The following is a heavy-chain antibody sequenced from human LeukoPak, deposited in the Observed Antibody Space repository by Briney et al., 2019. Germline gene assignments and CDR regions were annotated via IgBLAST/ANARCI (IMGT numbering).Heavy chain of an antibody. CDR2: INHSGNT. Sequence: SETLSLTCAVYGGSFSGYYWSWIRQPPGKGLEWIGEINHSGNTNYNPSLKSRITISVDTSKNQFSLKLSSVTAADTAVYYCARRKVTMVRGVALNWFDPWGQGTLVTVSS. CDR1: GGSFSGYY. J-gene: IGHJ5*02. CDR3: ARRKVTMVRGVALNWFDP. V-gene: IGHV4-34*01. D-gene: IGHD3-10*01.